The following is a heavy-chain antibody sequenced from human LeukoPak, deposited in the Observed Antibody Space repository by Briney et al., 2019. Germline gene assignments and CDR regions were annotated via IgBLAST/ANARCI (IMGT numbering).Heavy chain of an antibody. CDR1: GFTFSSYG. J-gene: IGHJ6*03. Sequence: PGGSLRLSCAASGFTFSSYGMHWVRQAPGKGLEWVAVIWYDGSNKYYADSVKGRFTISRDNSKNTLYLQMNSLRAEDTAVYYCAKESFYESSGYSYYYYDMDVWGKGTTVTVSS. V-gene: IGHV3-33*06. D-gene: IGHD3-22*01. CDR2: IWYDGSNK. CDR3: AKESFYESSGYSYYYYDMDV.